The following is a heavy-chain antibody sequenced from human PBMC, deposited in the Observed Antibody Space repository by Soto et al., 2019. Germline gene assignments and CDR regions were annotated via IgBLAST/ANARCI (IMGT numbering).Heavy chain of an antibody. Sequence: PSETLSLTCAVYGGSFSGYYWSWIRQPPGKGLEWIGEINHTGSTSYNPSLKSRVTISVDTSKNQISLTLRSVTVADTAVYFCARGAPIAVPYFPIWGQGTMVTVSS. J-gene: IGHJ3*02. V-gene: IGHV4-34*01. CDR2: INHTGST. CDR1: GGSFSGYY. CDR3: ARGAPIAVPYFPI. D-gene: IGHD6-19*01.